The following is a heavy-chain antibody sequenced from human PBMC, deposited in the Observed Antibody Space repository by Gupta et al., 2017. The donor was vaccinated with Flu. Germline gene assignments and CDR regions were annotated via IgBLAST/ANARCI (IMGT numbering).Heavy chain of an antibody. J-gene: IGHJ3*01. CDR3: AKGEFSLGYYAFDV. V-gene: IGHV4-31*03. D-gene: IGHD5-18*01. Sequence: VQLQESGPSLVKPSQTLSVTCSASGDSLTTGGYYWGWIRQHPGKGLEWVGYIYYTGAAYYNPSLESRATISMDTSETRFSLTLTSVSAADTAVYFCAKGEFSLGYYAFDVWGRGTLVTVSS. CDR2: IYYTGAA. CDR1: GDSLTTGGYY.